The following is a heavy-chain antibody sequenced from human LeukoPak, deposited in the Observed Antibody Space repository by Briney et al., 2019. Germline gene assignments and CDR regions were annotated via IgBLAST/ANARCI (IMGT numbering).Heavy chain of an antibody. Sequence: GGSLRLSCAASGFTLTTYWMHWVRQAPGRGLVWVSHINSDGSITSYADSVKGRFTISRDNAKSTLYLQMNSLRAEDTAVYYCARDAVDTANAVWGQGTTVTVSS. V-gene: IGHV3-74*01. CDR1: GFTLTTYW. D-gene: IGHD5-18*01. CDR3: ARDAVDTANAV. J-gene: IGHJ6*02. CDR2: INSDGSIT.